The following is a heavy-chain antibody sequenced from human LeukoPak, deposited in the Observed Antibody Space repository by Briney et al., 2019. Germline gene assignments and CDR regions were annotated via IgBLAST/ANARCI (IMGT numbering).Heavy chain of an antibody. V-gene: IGHV3-23*01. CDR3: AKDRVVHCDGACSNFDY. CDR1: GFTFSTYA. Sequence: GGSLRLSCAASGFTFSTYAMSWVRQAPGKGLEWVSGISGSGGSTDYADSAKGRFTISRDNSKNTLYLQMNSLRAEDTAVYYCAKDRVVHCDGACSNFDYWGQGTLVTVSS. CDR2: ISGSGGST. D-gene: IGHD2-21*02. J-gene: IGHJ4*02.